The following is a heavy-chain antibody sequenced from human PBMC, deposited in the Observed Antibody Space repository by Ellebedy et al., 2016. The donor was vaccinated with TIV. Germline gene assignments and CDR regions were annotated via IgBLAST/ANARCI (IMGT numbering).Heavy chain of an antibody. V-gene: IGHV3-7*01. J-gene: IGHJ4*02. CDR2: INQDGSEE. D-gene: IGHD2-2*01. Sequence: GESLKISXAASGFTFSTYWMSWVRQAPGKGLEWVANINQDGSEEYYVDSVKGRFTISRDNAKNSPYLQMNSLRVEDTAVYYCVRDSLRLSSTGWGQGTLVTVSS. CDR3: VRDSLRLSSTG. CDR1: GFTFSTYW.